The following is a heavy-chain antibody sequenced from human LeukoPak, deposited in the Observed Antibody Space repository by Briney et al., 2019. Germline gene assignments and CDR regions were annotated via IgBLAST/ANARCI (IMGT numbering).Heavy chain of an antibody. CDR3: ARRGKGLLEWLFRADTPPDWYFDL. Sequence: SETLSLTCAVYGGSFSGYYWSWIRQPPGKGLEWIGEINHSGSTNYNPSLKSRVTISVDTSKNQFSLKLSSVTAADTAVYYCARRGKGLLEWLFRADTPPDWYFDLWGRGTLVTVSS. D-gene: IGHD3-3*01. CDR2: INHSGST. CDR1: GGSFSGYY. J-gene: IGHJ2*01. V-gene: IGHV4-34*01.